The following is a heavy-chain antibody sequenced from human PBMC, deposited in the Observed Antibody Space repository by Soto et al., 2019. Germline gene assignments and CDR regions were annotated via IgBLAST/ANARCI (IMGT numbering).Heavy chain of an antibody. D-gene: IGHD3-16*01. CDR3: ATPLGGYEMDFDYYGMDV. Sequence: QVRLVQSGAEVKKPGASVKVSCKVSGYILTELSMHWVRQAPGKGLEWMGSFDPEDGETIYAQKFQGRVTMTEDTSTDTAYMELSSLRSEDTAVYYCATPLGGYEMDFDYYGMDVWGQGTTVTVSS. CDR2: FDPEDGET. V-gene: IGHV1-24*01. J-gene: IGHJ6*02. CDR1: GYILTELS.